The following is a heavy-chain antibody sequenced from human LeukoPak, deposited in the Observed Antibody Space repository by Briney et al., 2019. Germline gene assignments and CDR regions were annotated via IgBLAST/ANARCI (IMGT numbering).Heavy chain of an antibody. Sequence: PSETLSLTCAVYGGSFSGYYWSWIRQPPGKGLEWIGEINHSGSTNYNPSLKSRVTISVDTSKNQYSLKLSPVTAADTAVYYCASRNLAYCGGYCHWGFDYWGQGTLVTVSS. V-gene: IGHV4-34*01. D-gene: IGHD2-21*01. CDR1: GGSFSGYY. CDR3: ASRNLAYCGGYCHWGFDY. CDR2: INHSGST. J-gene: IGHJ4*02.